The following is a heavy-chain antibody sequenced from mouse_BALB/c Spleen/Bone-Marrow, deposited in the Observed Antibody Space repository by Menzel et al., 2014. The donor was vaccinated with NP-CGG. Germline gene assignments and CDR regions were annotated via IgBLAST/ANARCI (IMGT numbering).Heavy chain of an antibody. CDR1: GFNIKDTY. V-gene: IGHV14-3*02. Sequence: VQPQQSGAELVKPGASVKLSCTASGFNIKDTYMHWVKERPEQGLEWIGRIDPANGNTKYDPKFQGKATITADTSSNTAYLQLSSLTSEDTAVYYCVYGRDWYFDVWGAGTTVTVSS. CDR2: IDPANGNT. CDR3: VYGRDWYFDV. J-gene: IGHJ1*01. D-gene: IGHD1-1*01.